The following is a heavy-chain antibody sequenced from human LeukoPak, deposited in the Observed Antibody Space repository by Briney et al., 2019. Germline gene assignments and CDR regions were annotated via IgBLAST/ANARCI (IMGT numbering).Heavy chain of an antibody. CDR1: GGTFSSYA. V-gene: IGHV1-8*02. D-gene: IGHD1-26*01. J-gene: IGHJ4*02. CDR3: ARVSPRGGSYFFDY. Sequence: RASVKVSCKASGGTFSSYAINWVRQATGQGLEWMGWMNPNSGNTGYAQKFQGRVTMTRNTSISTAYMELSSLRSEDTAVYYCARVSPRGGSYFFDYWGQGTLVAVSS. CDR2: MNPNSGNT.